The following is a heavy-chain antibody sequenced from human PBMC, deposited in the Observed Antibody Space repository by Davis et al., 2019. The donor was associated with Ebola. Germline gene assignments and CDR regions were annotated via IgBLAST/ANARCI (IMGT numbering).Heavy chain of an antibody. D-gene: IGHD2-21*02. CDR1: GFVFRSYV. CDR3: AKDTANIWFDV. V-gene: IGHV3-23*01. J-gene: IGHJ3*01. CDR2: HGTSGDT. Sequence: GGSLRPSCAASGFVFRSYVMSWVRRAPGKGLEWVSTHGTSGDTYYADSVKGRFTISRDNSKNTLHLQMNSLRVEDTAIYFCAKDTANIWFDVWGQGTMVAVSS.